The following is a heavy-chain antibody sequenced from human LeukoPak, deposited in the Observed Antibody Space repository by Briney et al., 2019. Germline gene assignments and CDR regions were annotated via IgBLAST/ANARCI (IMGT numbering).Heavy chain of an antibody. CDR2: IYYSGST. J-gene: IGHJ4*02. V-gene: IGHV4-59*01. D-gene: IGHD2-15*01. CDR1: GGSISSYY. Sequence: SETLSLTCTVSGGSISSYYWSWIRQPPGKGLEWIGYIYYSGSTNCNPSLKSRVTISVDTSKNQFSLKLSSVTAADTAVYYCASESYCSGGSCYRSFDYWGQGTLVTVSS. CDR3: ASESYCSGGSCYRSFDY.